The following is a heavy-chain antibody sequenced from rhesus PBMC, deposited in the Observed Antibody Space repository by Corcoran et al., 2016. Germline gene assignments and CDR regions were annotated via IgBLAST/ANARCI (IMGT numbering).Heavy chain of an antibody. V-gene: IGHV4-65*01. CDR2: ISGSSGST. CDR3: GRRGNSGWSVFDY. CDR1: RGSFRRRTW. J-gene: IGHJ4*01. D-gene: IGHD6S26*01. Sequence: QVQLQDSGPGLVTPSETLSLTCALSRGSFRRRTWWSWIRQPPGKGLEWIGYISGSSGSTYYNPSLKSRVTISTDTSKNQFSLKLSSVTAADTAVYYCGRRGNSGWSVFDYWGQGVLVTVSS.